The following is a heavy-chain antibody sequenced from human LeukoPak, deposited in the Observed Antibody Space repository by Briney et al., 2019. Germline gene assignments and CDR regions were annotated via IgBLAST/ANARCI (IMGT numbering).Heavy chain of an antibody. J-gene: IGHJ4*02. D-gene: IGHD6-19*01. CDR3: ARGVGSSGWSYFDY. Sequence: SVKVSCKASGYTFTGYYMHWVRQAPGQGLEWMGGIIPIFGTANYAQKFQGRVTITADESTSTAYMELSSLRSEDTAVYYCARGVGSSGWSYFDYWGQGTLVTVSS. CDR1: GYTFTGYY. CDR2: IIPIFGTA. V-gene: IGHV1-69*13.